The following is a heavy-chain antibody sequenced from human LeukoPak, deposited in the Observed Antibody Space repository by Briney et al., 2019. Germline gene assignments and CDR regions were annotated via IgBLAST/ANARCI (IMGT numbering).Heavy chain of an antibody. CDR1: GFTFSSYS. CDR3: ARGVRGEAFDI. D-gene: IGHD3-16*01. V-gene: IGHV3-48*01. J-gene: IGHJ3*02. CDR2: ISSSSSTI. Sequence: GGSLRLSCAASGFTFSSYSMNWVRQAPGKGLEWVSYISSSSSTIYYADSVKGRFTISRDNAKNSLYLQMNSLRAEDTAVYYCARGVRGEAFDIWGQGTMVTVSS.